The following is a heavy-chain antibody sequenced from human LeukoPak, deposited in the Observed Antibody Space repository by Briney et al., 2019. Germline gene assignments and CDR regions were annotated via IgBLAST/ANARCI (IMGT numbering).Heavy chain of an antibody. CDR2: IYPGDSDT. D-gene: IGHD6-25*01. Sequence: GESLKISCKGSGYSFTSYWIGWVRQMPGKGLEWMGIIYPGDSDTRYSPSFQGQVTISADKSISTAYLQWGSLKASDTAMYYCAQRRPRGGGTDAFDIWGQGTMATVSS. V-gene: IGHV5-51*01. CDR3: AQRRPRGGGTDAFDI. J-gene: IGHJ3*02. CDR1: GYSFTSYW.